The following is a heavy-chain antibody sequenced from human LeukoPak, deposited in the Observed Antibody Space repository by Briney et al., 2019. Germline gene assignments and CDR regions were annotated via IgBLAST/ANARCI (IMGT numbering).Heavy chain of an antibody. CDR1: GVTVSSHY. V-gene: IGHV3-21*01. J-gene: IGHJ4*02. CDR2: ISGTSTYI. D-gene: IGHD4-17*01. CDR3: ARGGFNDYGSR. Sequence: TAGSLTLSCTASGVTVSSHYMSWVRQAPGQGLEWVSAISGTSTYIFYADSVKGRFTISRDNAKNSLYMQMNSLRAEDTAVYYCARGGFNDYGSRWGQGTLVTVSS.